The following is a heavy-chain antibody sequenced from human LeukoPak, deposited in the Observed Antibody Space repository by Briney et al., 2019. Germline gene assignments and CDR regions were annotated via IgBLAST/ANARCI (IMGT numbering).Heavy chain of an antibody. Sequence: ASVKVSCKASGYTFTSYDINWVRQPTAQGLEWMGWMNPNSGNTGYAQKFQGRVTMTRNTSISTAYMELSSLRSEDTAVYYCARPHTMVRGVMALGYWGQGTLVTVSS. CDR1: GYTFTSYD. V-gene: IGHV1-8*01. J-gene: IGHJ4*02. D-gene: IGHD3-10*01. CDR3: ARPHTMVRGVMALGY. CDR2: MNPNSGNT.